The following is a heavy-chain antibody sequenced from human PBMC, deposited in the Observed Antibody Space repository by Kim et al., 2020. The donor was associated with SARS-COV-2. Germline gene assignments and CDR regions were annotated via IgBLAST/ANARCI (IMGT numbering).Heavy chain of an antibody. J-gene: IGHJ6*02. CDR1: GFTVTNYW. D-gene: IGHD4-4*01. V-gene: IGHV3-74*01. CDR2: IKSEGTGI. Sequence: GGSLRLSCAASGFTVTNYWMHLVRQAPGKGLVWVARIKSEGTGISYADSVKGRFTISRDNANNTLYLQMNNLRAEDTAVYYCASDTVLYGLDVWGQGTTVTVSS. CDR3: ASDTVLYGLDV.